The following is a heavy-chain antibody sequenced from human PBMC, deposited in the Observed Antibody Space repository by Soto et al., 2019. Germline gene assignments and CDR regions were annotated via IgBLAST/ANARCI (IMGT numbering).Heavy chain of an antibody. V-gene: IGHV3-53*02. J-gene: IGHJ6*02. D-gene: IGHD2-2*01. CDR2: TVIGGGT. CDR3: ARKPPSAIQGWAFGMDV. Sequence: EVQLVETGGGLIQPGGSLRLSCAASGFTVTDNYIIWVRQPPGKGLEWVSTTVIGGGTNYADTVKGRFTVSRDNSKNTLYLQMNNLRVEDTAVYYCARKPPSAIQGWAFGMDVWGQGTTVLVSS. CDR1: GFTVTDNY.